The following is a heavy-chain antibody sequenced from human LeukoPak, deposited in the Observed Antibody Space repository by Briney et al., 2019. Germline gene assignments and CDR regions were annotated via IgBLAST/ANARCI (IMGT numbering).Heavy chain of an antibody. J-gene: IGHJ4*02. CDR2: ISYDGSNK. CDR3: ARGGQEVAADY. V-gene: IGHV3-30-3*01. Sequence: GGSLRLSCVASGFTFSSTTMGWVRQAPGKGPEWVAVISYDGSNKYYADSVKGRFTISRDNSKNTLYLQMNSLRAEDTAVYYCARGGQEVAADYWGQGTLVTVSS. D-gene: IGHD5-12*01. CDR1: GFTFSSTT.